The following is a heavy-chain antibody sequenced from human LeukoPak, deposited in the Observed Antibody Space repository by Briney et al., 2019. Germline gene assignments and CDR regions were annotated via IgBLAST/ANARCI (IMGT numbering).Heavy chain of an antibody. V-gene: IGHV1-69*13. J-gene: IGHJ3*02. D-gene: IGHD3-22*01. CDR1: GGTFSSYA. CDR2: IIPIFGTA. CDR3: ARRYYDSSGYSAFDI. Sequence: SVKVSCKASGGTFSSYAISWVRQAPGQGLEWMGGIIPIFGTADYAQKFQGRVTITADESTSTAYMELSSLRSEDTAVYYCARRYYDSSGYSAFDIWGQGTMVTVSS.